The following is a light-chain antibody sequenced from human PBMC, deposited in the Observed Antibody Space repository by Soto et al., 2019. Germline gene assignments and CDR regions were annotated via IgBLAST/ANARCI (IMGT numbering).Light chain of an antibody. J-gene: IGKJ1*01. CDR3: QQYYISRT. CDR2: DSS. Sequence: EIDLTQSPGTLSLSPGETATLSCRTSQSISSRHLAWYQQRPGRAPRLLIYDSSKRATGIPERFSGSGSGTDFALTISRLEPEDFAVYYCQQYYISRTFGQGTKVDI. V-gene: IGKV3-20*01. CDR1: QSISSRH.